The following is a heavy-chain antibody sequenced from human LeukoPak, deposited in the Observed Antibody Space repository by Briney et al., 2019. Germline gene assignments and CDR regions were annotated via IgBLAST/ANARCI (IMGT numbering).Heavy chain of an antibody. J-gene: IGHJ4*02. CDR3: ATFGSGSPVFAC. V-gene: IGHV1-69*13. Sequence: ASVKVSCKASGGTFSNYGVSWVRQAPGQGLEWMGRIIPPFVTANYAQKFQGRVTITADESTSTAYMELSILTSEDTAVYYCATFGSGSPVFACWGQGTLVTVSS. CDR2: IIPPFVTA. D-gene: IGHD3-10*01. CDR1: GGTFSNYG.